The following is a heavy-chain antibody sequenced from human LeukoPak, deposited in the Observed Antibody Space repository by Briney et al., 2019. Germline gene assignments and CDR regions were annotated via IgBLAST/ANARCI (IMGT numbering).Heavy chain of an antibody. Sequence: SETLSLTCTVSGDSLSGYYWTWMRQPAGKGLEWIGRIYNSGATNYNPSLKSRVTMSLDTSKKQFSLSLSSVTAADTAVYYCARQTGSGLFILPGGQGTLVTVSS. V-gene: IGHV4-4*07. J-gene: IGHJ4*02. D-gene: IGHD3/OR15-3a*01. CDR3: ARQTGSGLFILP. CDR2: IYNSGAT. CDR1: GDSLSGYY.